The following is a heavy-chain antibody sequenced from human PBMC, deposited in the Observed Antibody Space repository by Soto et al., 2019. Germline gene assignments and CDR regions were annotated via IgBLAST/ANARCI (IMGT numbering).Heavy chain of an antibody. V-gene: IGHV4-59*01. J-gene: IGHJ4*02. CDR1: GGSISSYY. D-gene: IGHD2-15*01. CDR3: ARGRGYCSGGSCYPFDY. CDR2: IYYSGST. Sequence: PSETLSLTCTVSGGSISSYYWSWIRQPPGKGLEWIGYIYYSGSTNYNPSLKSRVTISVDTSKNQFSLKLSSVTAADTAVYYCARGRGYCSGGSCYPFDYWGQGTLVTVS.